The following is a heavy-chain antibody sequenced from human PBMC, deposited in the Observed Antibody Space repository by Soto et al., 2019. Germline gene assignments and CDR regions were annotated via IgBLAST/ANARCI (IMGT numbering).Heavy chain of an antibody. V-gene: IGHV4-59*01. Sequence: SETLSLTCTVSGDSISGYYWSWIRQPPGKGLQWIGYINYSGNTNYNPSLKGRVTMSVDTSKNQFSLQVSSVTAADTAVYFCAKYRRTDAEGYTFDYWGQGALVTVSS. CDR1: GDSISGYY. D-gene: IGHD2-15*01. CDR3: AKYRRTDAEGYTFDY. J-gene: IGHJ4*02. CDR2: INYSGNT.